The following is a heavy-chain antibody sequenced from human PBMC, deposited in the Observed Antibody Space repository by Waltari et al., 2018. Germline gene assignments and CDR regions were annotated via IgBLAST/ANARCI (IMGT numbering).Heavy chain of an antibody. CDR1: GGSISSHY. Sequence: QVQLQESGPGLVKPSETLSLTCTVSGGSISSHYWSWIRQPPGKGLEWIGYIYYSGSTNYSPSLKSRVTISVDTSKNQFSLKLSSVTAADTAVYYCARVGATAFDPWGQGTLVTISS. CDR2: IYYSGST. J-gene: IGHJ5*02. D-gene: IGHD1-26*01. V-gene: IGHV4-59*11. CDR3: ARVGATAFDP.